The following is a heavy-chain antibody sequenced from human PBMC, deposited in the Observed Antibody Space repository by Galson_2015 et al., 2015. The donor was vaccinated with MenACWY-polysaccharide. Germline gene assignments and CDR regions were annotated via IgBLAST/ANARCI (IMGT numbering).Heavy chain of an antibody. CDR3: ATRNIVTGEDFDY. V-gene: IGHV3-74*01. CDR1: GFTFSRYW. CDR2: INSDGTST. D-gene: IGHD7-27*01. Sequence: SLRLSCAVSGFTFSRYWMNWVRQGPGKGLEWVSRINSDGTSTSYGDSVKGRFTVSRDNAKNTLYLQMNSLRAQDTAVYYCATRNIVTGEDFDYWRQGTLFTVSS. J-gene: IGHJ4*02.